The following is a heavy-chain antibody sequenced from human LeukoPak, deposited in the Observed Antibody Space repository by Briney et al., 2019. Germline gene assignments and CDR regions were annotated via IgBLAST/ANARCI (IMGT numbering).Heavy chain of an antibody. V-gene: IGHV4-34*01. D-gene: IGHD4-17*01. Sequence: SETLSLTCAVYGGSFSGYYWSWIRQPPGKGLEWIGEINHSGSTNYNPSLKSRVTISVDTSKNQFSLKLSSVTAADTAVYYCARESMTTVTPDWGQGTLVTVSS. CDR3: ARESMTTVTPD. CDR2: INHSGST. CDR1: GGSFSGYY. J-gene: IGHJ4*02.